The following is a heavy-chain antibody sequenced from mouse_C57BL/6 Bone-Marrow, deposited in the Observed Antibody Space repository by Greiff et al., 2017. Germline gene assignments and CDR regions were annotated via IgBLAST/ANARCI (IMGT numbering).Heavy chain of an antibody. D-gene: IGHD2-4*01. CDR1: GYTFTSYW. Sequence: QAQLKQPGAELVKPGASVKVSCKASGYTFTSYWMHWVKQRPGQGLEWIGRIHPSDSDTNYNQKFKGKATLTVDKSSSTAYMQLSSLTSEDSAVYYCAIGGYYDYWYYAMDYWGQGTSVTVSS. V-gene: IGHV1-74*01. J-gene: IGHJ4*01. CDR2: IHPSDSDT. CDR3: AIGGYYDYWYYAMDY.